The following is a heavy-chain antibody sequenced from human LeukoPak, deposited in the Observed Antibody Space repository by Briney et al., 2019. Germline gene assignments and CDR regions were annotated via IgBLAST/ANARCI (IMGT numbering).Heavy chain of an antibody. CDR1: GFTFSSYA. J-gene: IGHJ4*02. CDR3: ANRYCSGGSCYLDY. V-gene: IGHV3-23*01. CDR2: ISGSSGST. D-gene: IGHD2-15*01. Sequence: GGSLRLSCAASGFTFSSYAMNWVRQAPGKGLEWVSAISGSSGSTYYADSVKGRFTISRDNSKNTLYLQMSSLRAEDTAVYYCANRYCSGGSCYLDYWGQGTLVTVSS.